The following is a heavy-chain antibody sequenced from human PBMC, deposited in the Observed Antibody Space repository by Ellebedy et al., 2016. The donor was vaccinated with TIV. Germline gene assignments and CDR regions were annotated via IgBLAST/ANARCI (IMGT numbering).Heavy chain of an antibody. CDR1: GYTFTGYY. CDR3: ARDRSTRYMVSGNSFGY. J-gene: IGHJ4*02. V-gene: IGHV1-2*02. Sequence: ASVKVSCKASGYTFTGYYMHWVRQAPGQGLEWMGWINPNSGGTNYAQKFQGRVTMTRDTSISTAYMELSRLRSDDTAVYYCARDRSTRYMVSGNSFGYWGQGTLVTVSS. D-gene: IGHD3-10*01. CDR2: INPNSGGT.